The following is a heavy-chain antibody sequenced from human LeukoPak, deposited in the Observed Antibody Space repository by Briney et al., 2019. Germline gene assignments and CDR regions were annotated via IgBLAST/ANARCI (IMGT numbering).Heavy chain of an antibody. CDR1: GFTFSSYS. Sequence: PGGSLRLSCAASGFTFSSYSMNWVRQAPGKGLEWVSSISSSSSYIYYADSVKGRFTISRDNAKNSLYLQMNSLRAEDTAVYYCARRVRGYSYGYYIDYWGQGTLSPSPQ. V-gene: IGHV3-21*01. J-gene: IGHJ4*02. CDR2: ISSSSSYI. D-gene: IGHD5-18*01. CDR3: ARRVRGYSYGYYIDY.